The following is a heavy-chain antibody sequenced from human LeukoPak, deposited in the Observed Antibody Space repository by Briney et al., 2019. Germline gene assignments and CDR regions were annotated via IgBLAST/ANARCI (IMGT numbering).Heavy chain of an antibody. CDR2: VYPSGNT. V-gene: IGHV4-4*07. CDR1: ADSINIYY. Sequence: PSETLSLTCTISADSINIYYWTWIRQPAGKGLEWIGRVYPSGNTNYNPSLKSLVTMSVDTSKNQFSLRLTSVTAADTAVYYCARNPTLARFDPWGQGTLVTGSS. CDR3: ARNPTLARFDP. J-gene: IGHJ5*02.